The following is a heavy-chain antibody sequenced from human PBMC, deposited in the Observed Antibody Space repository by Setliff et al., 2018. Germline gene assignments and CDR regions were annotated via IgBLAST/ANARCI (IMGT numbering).Heavy chain of an antibody. Sequence: ASVKVSCKASGYAFTSFGVNWVRQAPGQGLEWMGWNSPYNGITRYAQTLQGRVTMTTDTSTKTAYMELRSLRSDDTAVYYCVRDQRVGANADDAFRLWGQGTRVTVSS. V-gene: IGHV1-18*01. J-gene: IGHJ3*01. CDR2: NSPYNGIT. CDR3: VRDQRVGANADDAFRL. CDR1: GYAFTSFG. D-gene: IGHD1-26*01.